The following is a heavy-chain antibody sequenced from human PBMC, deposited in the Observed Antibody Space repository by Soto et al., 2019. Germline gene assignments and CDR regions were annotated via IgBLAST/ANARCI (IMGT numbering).Heavy chain of an antibody. J-gene: IGHJ6*02. CDR3: AKDSWAIFGVPAGEYYAMDV. CDR2: ISGSGGTT. V-gene: IGHV3-23*01. Sequence: GGSLRLSCVASGFTFENYAMSWVRQAPGKGLEWVSAISGSGGTTYYSDSLMGRFTISRDNSKNTVYLQMNDLRVEDAAEYFCAKDSWAIFGVPAGEYYAMDVWGQWTTGTVS. D-gene: IGHD3-3*01. CDR1: GFTFENYA.